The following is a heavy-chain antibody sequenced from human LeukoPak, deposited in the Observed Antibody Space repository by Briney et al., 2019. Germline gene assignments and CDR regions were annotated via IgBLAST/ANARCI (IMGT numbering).Heavy chain of an antibody. Sequence: SETLSLTCTVSGGSISSYYWSWIQQPPGKGLEWIGYIYYSGSTNYNPSLKSRVTISVDTSKNQFSLKLSSVTAADTAVYYCARGLAAAGTWFDYWGQGTLVTVSS. CDR3: ARGLAAAGTWFDY. J-gene: IGHJ4*02. CDR2: IYYSGST. D-gene: IGHD6-13*01. V-gene: IGHV4-59*01. CDR1: GGSISSYY.